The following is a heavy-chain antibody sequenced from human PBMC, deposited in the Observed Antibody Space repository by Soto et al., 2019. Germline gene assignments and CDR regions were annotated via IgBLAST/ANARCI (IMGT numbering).Heavy chain of an antibody. CDR2: ISAYNGNT. D-gene: IGHD3-16*02. J-gene: IGHJ4*02. V-gene: IGHV1-18*01. CDR1: GYTFTSYG. Sequence: ASVKVSCKASGYTFTSYGISWVRQAPGQGLEWMGWISAYNGNTNYAQKLQGRVTMTTDTSTSTAYMELRSLRSDDTAVYYCARDYLYDYIWGSYPEFDYWGQGTLVTVSS. CDR3: ARDYLYDYIWGSYPEFDY.